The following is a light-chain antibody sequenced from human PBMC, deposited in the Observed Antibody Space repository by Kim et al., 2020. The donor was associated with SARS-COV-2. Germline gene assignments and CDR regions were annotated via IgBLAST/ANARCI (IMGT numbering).Light chain of an antibody. J-gene: IGKJ5*01. CDR3: QHRGIWPIT. CDR2: DAS. V-gene: IGKV3-11*01. Sequence: LSPGERVTLSGRASQSVGNHLGWYQQKPGQAPRLLIFDASSRATGIPDRFSGSGSGTDFTLIISSLEPEDFAVYYCQHRGIWPITFGQGTRLEIK. CDR1: QSVGNH.